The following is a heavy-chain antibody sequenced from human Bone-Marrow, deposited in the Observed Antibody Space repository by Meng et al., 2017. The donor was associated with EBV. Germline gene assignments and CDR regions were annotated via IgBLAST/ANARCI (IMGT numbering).Heavy chain of an antibody. CDR2: FLPTLGAP. J-gene: IGHJ4*02. Sequence: GKLGQAAAEVKKPGSSVKLSCKTSGGPFRNYAISWVRQAPGQGLEWLGGFLPTLGAPNYAQKFHGRVSITADESTSTHYMDLSSLRSEDTAMYYCASESGRGYTPDYWGQGTLVTVSS. V-gene: IGHV1-69*01. CDR1: GGPFRNYA. D-gene: IGHD3-10*01. CDR3: ASESGRGYTPDY.